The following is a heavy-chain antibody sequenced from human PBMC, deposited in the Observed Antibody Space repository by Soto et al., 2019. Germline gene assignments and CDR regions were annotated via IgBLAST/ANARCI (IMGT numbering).Heavy chain of an antibody. D-gene: IGHD6-13*01. CDR3: ARLSDSSKYNYYYYYGMDV. CDR1: GGSIRSYY. CDR2: IYYSGST. V-gene: IGHV4-59*08. J-gene: IGHJ6*02. Sequence: SETLSLTCTVSGGSIRSYYWSWIRQPPGKGLEWIGYIYYSGSTNYNPSLKSRVTISVDTSKNQFSLKLSSVTAADTAVYYCARLSDSSKYNYYYYYGMDVWGQGTTVTVSS.